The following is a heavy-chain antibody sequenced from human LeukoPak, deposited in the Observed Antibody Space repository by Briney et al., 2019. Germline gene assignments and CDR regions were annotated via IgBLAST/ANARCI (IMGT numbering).Heavy chain of an antibody. V-gene: IGHV3-7*01. D-gene: IGHD5-12*01. J-gene: IGHJ4*02. CDR2: IKRDGSEK. CDR1: GFTFSRNW. Sequence: GGSLRLSCVASGFTFSRNWMSWVRQAPGEGLEWVANIKRDGSEKHYVDSLRGRFTISRDNAKNSLFLQMNSLRAEDTAVYYCAKYNGYYFDYWGQGTLVTASS. CDR3: AKYNGYYFDY.